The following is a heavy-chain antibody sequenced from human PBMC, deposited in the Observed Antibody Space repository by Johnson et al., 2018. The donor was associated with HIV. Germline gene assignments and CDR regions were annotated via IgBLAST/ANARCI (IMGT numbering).Heavy chain of an antibody. CDR3: ARDRRLADAFDI. CDR1: GFTFGDYA. J-gene: IGHJ3*02. D-gene: IGHD5-12*01. V-gene: IGHV3-49*04. Sequence: VLLVESGGGVVQPGGSLRLSCTASGFTFGDYAMSWVRQAPGKGLEWVGFIRSKAYGGTTEYAASVKGRFTISRDDSKSIAYLQMNSLRAEDTAVYYCARDRRLADAFDIWGQGTMVTVSS. CDR2: IRSKAYGGTT.